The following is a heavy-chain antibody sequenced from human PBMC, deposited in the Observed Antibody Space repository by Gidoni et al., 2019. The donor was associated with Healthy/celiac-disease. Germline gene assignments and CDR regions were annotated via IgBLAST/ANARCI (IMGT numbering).Heavy chain of an antibody. Sequence: EVQLVESGGVVVQPGGSLRLSCAASGFTFDDYTMHWVRQAPGKGLEWVSLISWDCGSTYYADSVKGRFTISRDNSKNSLYLQMNSLRTEDTALYYCAKDISGGDPKWGQGTLVTVSS. CDR1: GFTFDDYT. V-gene: IGHV3-43*01. CDR2: ISWDCGST. J-gene: IGHJ4*02. D-gene: IGHD2-21*02. CDR3: AKDISGGDPK.